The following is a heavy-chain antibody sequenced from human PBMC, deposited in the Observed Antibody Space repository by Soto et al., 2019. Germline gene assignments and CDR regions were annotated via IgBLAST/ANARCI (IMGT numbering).Heavy chain of an antibody. V-gene: IGHV4-30-4*01. CDR2: IYYSGST. J-gene: IGHJ2*01. D-gene: IGHD2-21*01. CDR1: GGSSSRGDYY. Sequence: TLSLTCTVSGGSSSRGDYYWSWIRQPPGKGLEWIGYIYYSGSTYYNPSLKSRVTISVDTSKNQFSLKLSSVTAADTAVYYCARVPGYSIGDLWGRGTLVTVSS. CDR3: ARVPGYSIGDL.